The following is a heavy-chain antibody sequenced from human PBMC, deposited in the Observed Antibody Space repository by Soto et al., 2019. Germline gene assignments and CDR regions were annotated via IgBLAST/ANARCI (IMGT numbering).Heavy chain of an antibody. CDR3: ARHGSN. Sequence: SETLSLTCTVSGVSISNSSYYWGWIRRPPGKGLEWIGTTYYSGITYYNPSLKSRVTISVDTSKNQFSLKLTSVTAADTAVYYCARHGSNWGQGTLVTVSS. V-gene: IGHV4-39*01. CDR2: TYYSGIT. J-gene: IGHJ4*02. CDR1: GVSISNSSYY.